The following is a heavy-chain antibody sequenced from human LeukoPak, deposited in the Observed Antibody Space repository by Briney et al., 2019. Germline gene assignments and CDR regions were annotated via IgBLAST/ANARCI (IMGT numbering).Heavy chain of an antibody. CDR1: GASITGYY. Sequence: LTCTVSGASITGYYWSWIRQPPGKGLEWVSVIGTAGDTYYPGSVKGRFTISRENAKNSLYLQMNSLRAGDTAVYYCARAGTMGTGELALDYWGQGTLVTVSS. J-gene: IGHJ4*02. V-gene: IGHV3-13*01. CDR2: IGTAGDT. CDR3: ARAGTMGTGELALDY. D-gene: IGHD1-26*01.